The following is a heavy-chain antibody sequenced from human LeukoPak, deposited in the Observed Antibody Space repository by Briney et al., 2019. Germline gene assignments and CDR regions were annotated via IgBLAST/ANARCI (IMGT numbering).Heavy chain of an antibody. Sequence: GGSLRLSCVVSGFTFSSYWMSWVGQAPGKGLEWVANKKQDGNEKYYVDSVKGRFTMSRDNAKNSLYLQMNSLRAEDTAVYYCARVQWELRGVGSYFEYWGQGALVTVSS. CDR2: KKQDGNEK. D-gene: IGHD1-26*01. V-gene: IGHV3-7*01. CDR3: ARVQWELRGVGSYFEY. J-gene: IGHJ4*02. CDR1: GFTFSSYW.